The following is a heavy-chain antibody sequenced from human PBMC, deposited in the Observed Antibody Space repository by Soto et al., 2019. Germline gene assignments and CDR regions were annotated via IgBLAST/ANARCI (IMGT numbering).Heavy chain of an antibody. CDR1: GGSISSYY. D-gene: IGHD6-19*01. V-gene: IGHV4-59*08. CDR2: THYSGNT. Sequence: SETLSLTCTVSGGSISSYYWSWMRQPPGKGLERIGYTHYSGNTNYNPSLKSRVTISLDTSKNQFSLRLSSVTAADTAVYYCARGGWYLDYWGQGTLVTVSS. CDR3: ARGGWYLDY. J-gene: IGHJ4*02.